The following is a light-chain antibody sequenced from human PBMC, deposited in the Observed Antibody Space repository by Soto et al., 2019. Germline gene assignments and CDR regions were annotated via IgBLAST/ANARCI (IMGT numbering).Light chain of an antibody. Sequence: DIQMTQSPSTLSASVGDRVTMTCGASQTISSSLAWYQHKPGKAPKLLILDATTLQTGVPSRFSGSGFGTEFTLTITGLQPDDFATYYCQQHNDYTAVTFGQGTKV. CDR2: DAT. V-gene: IGKV1-5*01. CDR3: QQHNDYTAVT. CDR1: QTISSS. J-gene: IGKJ2*01.